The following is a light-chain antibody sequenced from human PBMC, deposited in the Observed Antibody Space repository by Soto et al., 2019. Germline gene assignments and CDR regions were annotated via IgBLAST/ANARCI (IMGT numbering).Light chain of an antibody. CDR1: QSVTGW. V-gene: IGKV1-5*03. CDR3: QQYNTYVT. J-gene: IGKJ4*01. Sequence: DIQMTPSHAPLSASVGDRVTITCRTSQSVTGWLAWYQQKPGKVPKFLIYKTSNLESGVPSRFSGSGSGTEFTLTISSLQSNDFATYYCQQYNTYVTFGGGTKVDIK. CDR2: KTS.